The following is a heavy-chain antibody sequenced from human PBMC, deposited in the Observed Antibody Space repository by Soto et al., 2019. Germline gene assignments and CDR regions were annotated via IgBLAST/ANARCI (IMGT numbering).Heavy chain of an antibody. J-gene: IGHJ4*02. Sequence: PSETLSLTCAVYGGSFSGDYWSWIRQPPGKGLEWIGEINHRGSPNYNPSLKSRVTISVDTSKNQFSLKLSSVTAADTAVYYCARGRIFDYYDSSGYYRARYYFDYWGQGTLVTVSS. CDR1: GGSFSGDY. CDR3: ARGRIFDYYDSSGYYRARYYFDY. CDR2: INHRGSP. D-gene: IGHD3-22*01. V-gene: IGHV4-34*01.